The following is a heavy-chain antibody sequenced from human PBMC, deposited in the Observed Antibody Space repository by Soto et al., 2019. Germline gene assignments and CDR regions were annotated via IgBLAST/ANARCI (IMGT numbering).Heavy chain of an antibody. CDR3: ARGKQQLLDY. V-gene: IGHV4-30-4*01. CDR2: ISYSGNT. Sequence: SETLSLTCTVSGGSISSGDYYWIWVRQPPGKGLEWIGYISYSGNTYYNPSLKSRVTISVDTSKIQFSLNLSSVTAADTAVYYCARGKQQLLDYWGQGTLVTVSS. J-gene: IGHJ4*02. D-gene: IGHD6-13*01. CDR1: GGSISSGDYY.